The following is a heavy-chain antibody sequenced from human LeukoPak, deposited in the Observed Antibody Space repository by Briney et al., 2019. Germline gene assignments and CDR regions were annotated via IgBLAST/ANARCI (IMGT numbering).Heavy chain of an antibody. V-gene: IGHV4-59*01. CDR3: ARAARTDTTVDY. J-gene: IGHJ4*02. CDR2: IYYSGGT. CDR1: GGSISSYY. Sequence: PSETLSLTCTVSGGSISSYYWSWIRQPPGKGLEWIGYIYYSGGTNYNPSLKSRVTISVDTSKNQFSLKLSSVTAADTAVYYCARAARTDTTVDYWGQGTLVTVSS. D-gene: IGHD1-14*01.